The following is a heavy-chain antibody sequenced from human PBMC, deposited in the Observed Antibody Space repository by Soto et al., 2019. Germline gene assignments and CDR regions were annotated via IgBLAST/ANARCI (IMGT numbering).Heavy chain of an antibody. CDR1: GFTFSSYS. V-gene: IGHV3-21*01. CDR3: AREHCSGGSCYSQLFDY. CDR2: ISSSSSYI. Sequence: EVQLVESGGGLVKPGGSLRLSCAASGFTFSSYSMNWVRQAPGKGLEWVSSISSSSSYIYYADSVKGRFTISRDNAKNSLYLQMNSLRAEDTAVYYCAREHCSGGSCYSQLFDYWGQGTLVNVSS. D-gene: IGHD2-15*01. J-gene: IGHJ4*02.